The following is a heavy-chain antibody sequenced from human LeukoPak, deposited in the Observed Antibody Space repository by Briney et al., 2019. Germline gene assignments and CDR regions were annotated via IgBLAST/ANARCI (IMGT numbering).Heavy chain of an antibody. Sequence: SETPSLTCTVSGGSISSSSYYWGWIRQPPGKGLEWIGSIYYSGSTYYNPSLKSRVTISVDTSKNQFSLKLSSVTAADTAVYYCARRNRGRKDYFDYWGQGTLVTVSS. V-gene: IGHV4-39*01. CDR1: GGSISSSSYY. CDR3: ARRNRGRKDYFDY. D-gene: IGHD1-14*01. J-gene: IGHJ4*02. CDR2: IYYSGST.